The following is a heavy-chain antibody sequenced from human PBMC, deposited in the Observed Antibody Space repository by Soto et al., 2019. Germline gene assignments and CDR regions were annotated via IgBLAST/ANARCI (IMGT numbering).Heavy chain of an antibody. D-gene: IGHD2-2*01. CDR1: GFTFSTYA. CDR3: AKDPIRYCSSSGCHYFDY. V-gene: IGHV3-23*01. CDR2: ISAGGGSI. Sequence: GGSLRLSCAASGFTFSTYAMSWVRQAPGKGLEWVSDISAGGGSIYYADSVKGRFTISRDNSMNTLSLQMNSLRAEDTAVYYCAKDPIRYCSSSGCHYFDYWGQGTLVTVSS. J-gene: IGHJ4*02.